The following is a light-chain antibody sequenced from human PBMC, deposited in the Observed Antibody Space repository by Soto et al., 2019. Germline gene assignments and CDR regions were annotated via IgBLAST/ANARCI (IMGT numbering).Light chain of an antibody. CDR3: QVWDSSSDHVV. J-gene: IGLJ2*01. Sequence: SYELTQPPSVSVAPGKTARITCGGNNIGSKSVHWYQQKPGQAPVLVIYYDSVRPSGIPERFSGSNSGNTATLTIRRFEAGDEADYYCQVWDSSSDHVVFGGGTKLTVL. CDR1: NIGSKS. CDR2: YDS. V-gene: IGLV3-21*04.